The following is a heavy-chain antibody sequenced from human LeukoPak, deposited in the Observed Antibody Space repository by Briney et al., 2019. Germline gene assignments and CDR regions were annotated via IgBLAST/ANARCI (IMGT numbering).Heavy chain of an antibody. CDR1: GFTFSGYA. V-gene: IGHV3-23*01. Sequence: PGGSLRLSCAASGFTFSGYAMSWVRQAPGKGLEWVSAISGSGGSTYYADSVKGRFTISRDNSKNTLYLQMNSLRAEDTAVYYCAKLRSYGTPIFYFDYWGQGTLVTVSS. CDR2: ISGSGGST. J-gene: IGHJ4*02. CDR3: AKLRSYGTPIFYFDY. D-gene: IGHD3-10*01.